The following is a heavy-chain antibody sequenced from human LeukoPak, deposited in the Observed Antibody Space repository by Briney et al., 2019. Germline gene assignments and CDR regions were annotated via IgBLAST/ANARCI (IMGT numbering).Heavy chain of an antibody. Sequence: PGGSLRLSCAASGFTFSSYAMTWVRQAPGKGLEWVSAISGSGGSTYYADSVKGRFTISRDNSKNTLFLQMNSLRAEDTAVYYCAKRDGDYGSSFDYWGQGTLVTVSS. CDR2: ISGSGGST. J-gene: IGHJ4*02. CDR3: AKRDGDYGSSFDY. V-gene: IGHV3-23*01. D-gene: IGHD4-17*01. CDR1: GFTFSSYA.